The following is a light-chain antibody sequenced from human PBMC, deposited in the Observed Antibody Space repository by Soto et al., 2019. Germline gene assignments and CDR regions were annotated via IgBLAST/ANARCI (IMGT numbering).Light chain of an antibody. CDR2: DTF. CDR3: QQSFTTPWT. V-gene: IGKV1-39*01. Sequence: DIQMTQSPSSLSASLGDRVTITCRPSESIRNELNWFQQRHGKAPRLLIYDTFTLQSGVPSRFSDSVSGTEFSLTISSLQAGDSAIYYCQQSFTTPWTFGQGTKVEI. J-gene: IGKJ1*01. CDR1: ESIRNE.